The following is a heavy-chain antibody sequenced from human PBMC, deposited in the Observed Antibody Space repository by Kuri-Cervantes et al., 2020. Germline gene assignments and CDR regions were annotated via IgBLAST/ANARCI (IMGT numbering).Heavy chain of an antibody. CDR3: ARDPIPTYYYGMDV. J-gene: IGHJ6*02. D-gene: IGHD2-2*02. CDR1: GFTFSSYG. Sequence: GESLKISCAASGFTFSSYGMHWVRQAPGKGLEWVAVISNDGSNKYYVDSVKGRFTISRDNSKNTLYLQMNSLRTEDTAVYYCARDPIPTYYYGMDVWGQGTTVTVSS. CDR2: ISNDGSNK. V-gene: IGHV3-30*03.